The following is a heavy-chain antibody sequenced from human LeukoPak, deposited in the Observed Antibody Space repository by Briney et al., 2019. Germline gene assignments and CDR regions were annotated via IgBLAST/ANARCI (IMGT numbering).Heavy chain of an antibody. J-gene: IGHJ4*02. CDR1: GYTFTGYY. CDR3: ARYSSGWYYFDY. D-gene: IGHD6-19*01. V-gene: IGHV1-2*06. Sequence: ASVKVSCKASGYTFTGYYMHWVRQAPGQGLEWMGRINPNSGGTNYAQKFQGRVTMTRDTSISTAYMELSRLRSDDTAVYYCARYSSGWYYFDYWGQGTQVTVSS. CDR2: INPNSGGT.